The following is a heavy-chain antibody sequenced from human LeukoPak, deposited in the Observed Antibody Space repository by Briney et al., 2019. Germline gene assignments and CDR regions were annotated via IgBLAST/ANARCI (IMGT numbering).Heavy chain of an antibody. CDR1: GGSISSHY. V-gene: IGHV4-59*11. J-gene: IGHJ6*03. D-gene: IGHD6-13*01. Sequence: SETLSLTCTVSGGSISSHYWSWIRQPPGKGLEWIGYIYYSGSTNYNPSLKSRVTISVDTSKNQFSLKLSSVTAADTAVYYCARDVYSSSWYGYYYYYMDVWGKGTTVTASS. CDR3: ARDVYSSSWYGYYYYYMDV. CDR2: IYYSGST.